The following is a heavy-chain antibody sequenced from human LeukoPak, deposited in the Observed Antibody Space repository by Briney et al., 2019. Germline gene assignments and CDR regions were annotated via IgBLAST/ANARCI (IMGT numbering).Heavy chain of an antibody. CDR3: ARDRPPQPSGSYYYYYGMDV. CDR2: IYYSGSP. CDR1: GGSISSYY. Sequence: SETLSLTCTVSGGSISSYYWSWIRQPPGKGLEWIGYIYYSGSPNYNPSLKSRVTISVDTSKNQFSLKLSSVTAADTAVYYCARDRPPQPSGSYYYYYGMDVWGQGTTVTVSS. V-gene: IGHV4-59*01. J-gene: IGHJ6*02. D-gene: IGHD1-26*01.